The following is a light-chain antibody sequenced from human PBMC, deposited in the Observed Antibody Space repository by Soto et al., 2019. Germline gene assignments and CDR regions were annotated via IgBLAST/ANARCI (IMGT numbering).Light chain of an antibody. J-gene: IGKJ2*01. CDR1: QSVGSY. V-gene: IGKV3-11*01. CDR2: DAS. Sequence: EIVLTQSPATLSLSPGERATLSCRASQSVGSYLAWYQQSPGQAPRLLTYDASNRATGIPARFSGSGSGTDFTLTIGSLEPEGFAAYYCQQRGNWPQTFGQGTKLEIK. CDR3: QQRGNWPQT.